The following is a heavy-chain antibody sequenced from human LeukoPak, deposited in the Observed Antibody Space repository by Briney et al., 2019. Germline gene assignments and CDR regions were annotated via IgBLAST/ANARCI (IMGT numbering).Heavy chain of an antibody. V-gene: IGHV4-59*06. Sequence: SETLSLTCTVSGGSISSYYWSWIRQHPGKGLEWIGYIYYSGSTYYNPSLKSRVTISVDTSKNQFSLKLSSVTAADTAVYYCAREPVTSPDSREGYFDYWGQGTLVTVSS. D-gene: IGHD2-2*01. J-gene: IGHJ4*02. CDR3: AREPVTSPDSREGYFDY. CDR2: IYYSGST. CDR1: GGSISSYY.